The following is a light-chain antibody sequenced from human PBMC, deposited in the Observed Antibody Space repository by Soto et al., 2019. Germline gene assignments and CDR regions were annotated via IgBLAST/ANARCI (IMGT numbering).Light chain of an antibody. CDR2: DVT. CDR1: SSDVGSFNY. Sequence: QSVLTQPASVSGSPGQSIAISCTGTSSDVGSFNYVSWYQQHPGKAPKSLIYDVTSRPSGVSDRFSGSKSANTASLTISGLQAEDEADYYWASYTTSSTYVFGTGTKVTVL. V-gene: IGLV2-14*03. CDR3: ASYTTSSTYV. J-gene: IGLJ1*01.